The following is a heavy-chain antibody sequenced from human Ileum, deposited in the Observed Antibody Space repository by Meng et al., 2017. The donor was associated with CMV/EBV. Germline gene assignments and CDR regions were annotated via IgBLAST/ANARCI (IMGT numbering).Heavy chain of an antibody. CDR1: GFTFSDYY. CDR3: ARDSEYSSSSNYYYYGMDV. V-gene: IGHV3-11*01. J-gene: IGHJ6*02. CDR2: ISSSGSTI. Sequence: GGSLRLSCAASGFTFSDYYMSWIRQAPGKGLEWVSYISSSGSTIYYADSVKGRFTISRDNAKNSLYLQMNSLRAEDTAVYYCARDSEYSSSSNYYYYGMDVWGQGTTVTVSS. D-gene: IGHD6-13*01.